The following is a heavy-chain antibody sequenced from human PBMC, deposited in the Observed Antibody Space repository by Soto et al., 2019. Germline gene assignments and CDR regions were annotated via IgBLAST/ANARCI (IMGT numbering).Heavy chain of an antibody. D-gene: IGHD1-26*01. Sequence: QVQLVESGGGVVQPGRSLRLSCAASGFTFSSYGMHWVRQAPGKGLEWVAVISYDGSNKYYADSVKGRFTISRDNSKNTLYLQMNSLRAEDTAVYYCAKDRSWGGGSYYEVYYWGQGTLVTVSS. J-gene: IGHJ4*02. CDR2: ISYDGSNK. CDR1: GFTFSSYG. V-gene: IGHV3-30*18. CDR3: AKDRSWGGGSYYEVYY.